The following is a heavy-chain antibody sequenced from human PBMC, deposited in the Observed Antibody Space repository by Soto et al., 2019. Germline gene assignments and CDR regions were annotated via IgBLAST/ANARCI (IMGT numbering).Heavy chain of an antibody. D-gene: IGHD6-19*01. CDR1: AGSFSHYY. V-gene: IGHV4-34*01. CDR3: ARGGSSDWQVALDI. J-gene: IGHJ3*02. CDR2: IKHSGSS. Sequence: RLETLSLTCAVYAGSFSHYYWNWIRQSPGKGLEWIGKIKHSGSSNYNPSLRSRVSISVDMSKNQFSLRLTSVTAADTAVYYCARGGSSDWQVALDIWGQGTMVTVSS.